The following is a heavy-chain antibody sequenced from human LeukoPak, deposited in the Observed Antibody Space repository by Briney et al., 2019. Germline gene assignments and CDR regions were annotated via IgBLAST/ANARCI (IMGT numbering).Heavy chain of an antibody. CDR1: GFTFSSYA. V-gene: IGHV3-23*01. D-gene: IGHD2-15*01. CDR3: AKGFSSSSYSGLDF. J-gene: IGHJ4*02. Sequence: GGSLRLSCAASGFTFSSYAMTWVRQARGKELEWGSVISGSGAETFYAGSVQGRFTVSRDTSKNAVYLQMNSLRVEDTAIYFCAKGFSSSSYSGLDFWGQGTLVTVSS. CDR2: ISGSGAET.